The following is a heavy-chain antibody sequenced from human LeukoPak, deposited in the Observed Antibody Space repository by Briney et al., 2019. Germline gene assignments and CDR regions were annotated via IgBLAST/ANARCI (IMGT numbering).Heavy chain of an antibody. CDR1: GFTFSSSW. CDR3: VSGRGY. J-gene: IGHJ4*02. CDR2: IKEDGSVE. Sequence: GGSLRLSCAASGFTFSSSWMNRVRQAPVKGPEWVANIKEDGSVEQYVDSVKGRFIISRDNAKNSLFLQMNSLRTEDTGVYYCVSGRGYWGQGTLVTVSS. D-gene: IGHD2-15*01. V-gene: IGHV3-7*01.